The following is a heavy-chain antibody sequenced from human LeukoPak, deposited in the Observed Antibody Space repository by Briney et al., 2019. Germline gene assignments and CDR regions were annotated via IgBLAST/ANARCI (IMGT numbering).Heavy chain of an antibody. CDR1: GNSISSGDNY. CDR3: AKAVIDYDSSGYPYLYFDY. J-gene: IGHJ4*02. Sequence: SETLSLTCTVSGNSISSGDNYWSWIRQPAGKGLEWIGRIYTSGSTNYNPSLKSRVTISGDTSKNQFSLRLSSVTAADTAFYYCAKAVIDYDSSGYPYLYFDYWGQGTLVTVSS. V-gene: IGHV4-61*02. D-gene: IGHD3-22*01. CDR2: IYTSGST.